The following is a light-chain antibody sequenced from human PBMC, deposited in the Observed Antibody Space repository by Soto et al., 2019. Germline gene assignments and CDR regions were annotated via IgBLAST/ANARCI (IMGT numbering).Light chain of an antibody. V-gene: IGLV2-14*01. CDR3: SSYTNTGTLYV. CDR2: EVS. J-gene: IGLJ1*01. Sequence: SALTQPPSVSGSPGQSITISCTGTTSDVGGYDYVSWYQQHPGKAPKLILYEVSNRPSGVSNRFSGSKSGNTASLSISGLQAEDEADYYCSSYTNTGTLYVLGTGTKVTVL. CDR1: TSDVGGYDY.